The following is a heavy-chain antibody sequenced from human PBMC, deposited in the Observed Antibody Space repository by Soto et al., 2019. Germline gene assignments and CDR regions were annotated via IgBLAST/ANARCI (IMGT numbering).Heavy chain of an antibody. CDR3: VRDPITMVRRPTYYYYGMDV. CDR2: IWYDGSNK. D-gene: IGHD3-10*01. Sequence: PGGSLRLSCAASGFTFSSYGMHWVRQAPGKGLEWVAVIWYDGSNKYYADSVKGRFTISRDNSKNTLYLQMNSLRAEDTAVYYCVRDPITMVRRPTYYYYGMDVWGQGTTVTVSS. CDR1: GFTFSSYG. V-gene: IGHV3-33*01. J-gene: IGHJ6*02.